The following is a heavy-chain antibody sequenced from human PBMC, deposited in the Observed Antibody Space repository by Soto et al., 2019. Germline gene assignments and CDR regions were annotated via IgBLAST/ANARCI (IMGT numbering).Heavy chain of an antibody. CDR3: ARGGSSGWPFDY. CDR2: INAANGNT. D-gene: IGHD6-19*01. J-gene: IGHJ4*02. Sequence: ASVKVSCKASGYTFAIYAMHWVRQAPGQRLEWMGWINAANGNTKYSQKFQGRVAITRDTSASTAYMELSRLTSEDTAVYYCARGGSSGWPFDYWGQGTLVTVSS. V-gene: IGHV1-3*01. CDR1: GYTFAIYA.